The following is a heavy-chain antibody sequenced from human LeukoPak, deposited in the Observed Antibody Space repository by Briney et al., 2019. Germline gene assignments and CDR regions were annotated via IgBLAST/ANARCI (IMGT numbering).Heavy chain of an antibody. D-gene: IGHD5-12*01. J-gene: IGHJ6*04. CDR3: ASSPGSGYGGFLIA. V-gene: IGHV3-23*01. Sequence: PGGSLRLSCAASGFTFSSYAMSWVRQAPGKGLEWVSAISGSGGGTYYADSVKGRFTISRDNSKNTLYLQMNSLRAEDTAVYYCASSPGSGYGGFLIAWGKGTTVTVSS. CDR2: ISGSGGGT. CDR1: GFTFSSYA.